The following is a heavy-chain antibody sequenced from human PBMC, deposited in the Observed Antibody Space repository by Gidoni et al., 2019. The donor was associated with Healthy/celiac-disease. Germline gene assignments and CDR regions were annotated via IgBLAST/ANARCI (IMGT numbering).Heavy chain of an antibody. J-gene: IGHJ4*02. D-gene: IGHD3-9*01. CDR1: GFTFSSSA. CDR2: ISGSGGST. V-gene: IGHV3-23*01. Sequence: EVQLLESGGGLVQPGGSLRLSCAASGFTFSSSAMSWVRQAPGKGLEWGSAISGSGGSTYYADSVKGRFTISRDNSKNTLYLQMNSLRAEDTAVYYCAKSDGRYYDILTGYYDYWGQGTLVTVSS. CDR3: AKSDGRYYDILTGYYDY.